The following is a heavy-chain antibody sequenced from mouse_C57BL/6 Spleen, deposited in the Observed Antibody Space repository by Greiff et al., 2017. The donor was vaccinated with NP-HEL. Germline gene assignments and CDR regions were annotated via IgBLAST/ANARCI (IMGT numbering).Heavy chain of an antibody. J-gene: IGHJ4*01. CDR2: IDPNSGGT. CDR3: ARYSSAYAMDY. D-gene: IGHD1-1*01. CDR1: VYTFTSYW. V-gene: IGHV1-72*01. Sequence: QVQLQQPGAELVKPGASVKLSCKASVYTFTSYWMHWVKQRPGRGLEWIGRIDPNSGGTKYNEKFKSKATLTVDKPSSTAYMQLSSLTSEDSAVYYCARYSSAYAMDYWGQGTSVTVSS.